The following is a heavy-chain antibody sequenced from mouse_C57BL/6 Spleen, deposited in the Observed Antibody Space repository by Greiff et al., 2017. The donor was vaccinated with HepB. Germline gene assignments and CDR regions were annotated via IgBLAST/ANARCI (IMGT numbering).Heavy chain of an antibody. Sequence: EVQGVESGPELVKPGASVKIPCKASGYTFTDYNMDWVKQSHGKSLEWIGDINPNNGGTIYNQKFKVKATLTVDKSSSTAYMELRSLTSADTAFYYCARDGNYVGWFAYWGRGTLVTVSA. V-gene: IGHV1-18*01. J-gene: IGHJ3*01. D-gene: IGHD2-1*01. CDR3: ARDGNYVGWFAY. CDR1: GYTFTDYN. CDR2: INPNNGGT.